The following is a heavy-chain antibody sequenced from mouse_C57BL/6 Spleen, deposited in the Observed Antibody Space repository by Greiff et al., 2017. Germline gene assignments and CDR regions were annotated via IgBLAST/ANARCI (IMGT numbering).Heavy chain of an antibody. J-gene: IGHJ1*03. CDR2: IYWDDDK. CDR1: GFSLSTSGMG. Sequence: QVTLKVSGPGILQSSQTLSLTCSFSGFSLSTSGMGVSWIRQPSGKGLEWLAPIYWDDDKRSNPSLKRRLTLAKDTSRNQVFLKITSVDTADTATYYCARREDYGNYGNGYFDVWGTGTTVTVSS. V-gene: IGHV8-12*01. CDR3: ARREDYGNYGNGYFDV. D-gene: IGHD2-1*01.